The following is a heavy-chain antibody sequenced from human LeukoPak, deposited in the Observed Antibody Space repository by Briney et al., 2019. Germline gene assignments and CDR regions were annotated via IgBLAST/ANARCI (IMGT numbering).Heavy chain of an antibody. J-gene: IGHJ4*02. CDR2: INPNSGGT. CDR3: AREVTYYYGSGSYSFDY. V-gene: IGHV1-2*02. CDR1: GYTFTGYY. D-gene: IGHD3-10*01. Sequence: ASVKVSCKASGYTFTGYYMHWVRQAPGQGLEWMGWINPNSGGTNYAQKFQGRVTITADKSTSTAYMELSSLRSEDTAVYYCAREVTYYYGSGSYSFDYWGQGTLVTVSS.